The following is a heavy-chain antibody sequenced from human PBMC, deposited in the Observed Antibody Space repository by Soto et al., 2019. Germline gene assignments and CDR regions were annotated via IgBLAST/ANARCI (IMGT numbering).Heavy chain of an antibody. CDR3: AREDSGSYPGYYYYGMDV. CDR2: INPNSGGT. J-gene: IGHJ6*02. D-gene: IGHD1-26*01. V-gene: IGHV1-2*02. CDR1: GYTFTGYY. Sequence: ASVKVSCKASGYTFTGYYMHWVRRAPGQGLEWMGWINPNSGGTNYAQKFQGRVTMTRDTSISTAYMELSRLRSNDTAVYYCAREDSGSYPGYYYYGMDVWGQGTTVTVSS.